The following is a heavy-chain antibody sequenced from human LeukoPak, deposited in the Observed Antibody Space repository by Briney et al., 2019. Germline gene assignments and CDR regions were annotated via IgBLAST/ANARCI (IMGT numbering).Heavy chain of an antibody. CDR1: GYTFTRYY. CDR2: INPSVGST. CDR3: ARVVGMVGSSSGMLDY. Sequence: GASVKVSCKASGYTFTRYYMHWVRQAPGQGLEWRGIINPSVGSTSYAQKFQGRVTMTRDTSISTAYMELSRLRSDATAVYYCARVVGMVGSSSGMLDYWGQGTLVTVSS. J-gene: IGHJ4*02. V-gene: IGHV1-46*01. D-gene: IGHD6-6*01.